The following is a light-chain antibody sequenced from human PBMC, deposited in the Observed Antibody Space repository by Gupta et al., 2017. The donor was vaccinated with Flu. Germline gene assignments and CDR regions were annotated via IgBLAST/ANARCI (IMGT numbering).Light chain of an antibody. CDR3: QQYSNYLET. CDR1: QSIRNW. V-gene: IGKV1-5*03. CDR2: MAS. Sequence: PSTLSASVGDRVTITCRASQSIRNWLAWYQQKPGKSPKLLIYMASNVESGVPSRFSGSGSGTEFTLTISSLQPDDFATYYCQQYSNYLETFGQGTKLEIK. J-gene: IGKJ2*01.